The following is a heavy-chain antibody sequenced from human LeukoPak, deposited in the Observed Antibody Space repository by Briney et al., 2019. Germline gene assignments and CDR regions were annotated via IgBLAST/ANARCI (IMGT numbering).Heavy chain of an antibody. D-gene: IGHD1-26*01. CDR3: ARAPYSGRYNVEVH. Sequence: ASMKVSCKASGYTFSSYGVSWVRQAPGQGLEWMGWISAYNGNTNYAQKFQGRVTMTTDTSTSTAYMELRSLRSDDTAVFYCARAPYSGRYNVEVHWGQGTLVTVSS. V-gene: IGHV1-18*01. CDR2: ISAYNGNT. CDR1: GYTFSSYG. J-gene: IGHJ4*02.